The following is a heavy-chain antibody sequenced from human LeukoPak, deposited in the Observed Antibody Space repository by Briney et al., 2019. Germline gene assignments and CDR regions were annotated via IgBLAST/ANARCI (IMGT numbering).Heavy chain of an antibody. Sequence: PSETESLTCTVSGGSISGYYWSWIRQPPGKGLEWIGYIYYSGSTNYNPSLKSRVTISVDTSKNQFSLKLSSVTAADTAVYYCAREAGRGRYFDYWGQGTLVTVSS. V-gene: IGHV4-59*01. CDR3: AREAGRGRYFDY. D-gene: IGHD6-13*01. CDR2: IYYSGST. CDR1: GGSISGYY. J-gene: IGHJ4*02.